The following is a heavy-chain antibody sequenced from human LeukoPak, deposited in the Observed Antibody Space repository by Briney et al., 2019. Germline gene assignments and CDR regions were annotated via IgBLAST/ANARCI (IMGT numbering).Heavy chain of an antibody. CDR1: GGSISNYY. V-gene: IGHV4-4*07. J-gene: IGHJ6*03. Sequence: SETPSLTCTVSGGSISNYYWNWVRQPAGKGLEWIGRIYTSGYTDYSPSLGSRVTMSVDTSKNQVSLSLTSVTAADTAVYYCARGDKYNYYYMDVWGKGTAVTVSS. CDR3: ARGDKYNYYYMDV. D-gene: IGHD3-9*01. CDR2: IYTSGYT.